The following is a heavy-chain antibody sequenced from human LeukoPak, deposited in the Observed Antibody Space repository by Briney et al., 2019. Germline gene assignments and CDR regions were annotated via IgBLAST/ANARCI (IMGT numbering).Heavy chain of an antibody. J-gene: IGHJ6*03. V-gene: IGHV4-59*01. CDR2: VHDSGRT. CDR3: ARVSSSFNYAYYYYMDV. CDR1: SGSIDSYY. D-gene: IGHD6-13*01. Sequence: SETQSLTCSVSSGSIDSYYWSWIRQPPGKGLEWIGYVHDSGRTNYNPSLKSRVTISVDTSKNHFSLRVSSVTAADTAVYYCARVSSSFNYAYYYYMDVWGKGTTVTISS.